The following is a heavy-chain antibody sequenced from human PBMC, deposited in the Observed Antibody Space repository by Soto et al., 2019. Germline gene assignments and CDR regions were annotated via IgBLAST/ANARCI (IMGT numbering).Heavy chain of an antibody. Sequence: QVQLVQSGTEVKKPGASVKVSCKASGYTFTSYGISWVRQAPGQGLEWMGWIRAYNGNTNYAQKLQGRVTMTTDTSKSTAYMELRRLRSDATAGYYCARDAPPEDYWGLGTLVTVSS. CDR3: ARDAPPEDY. J-gene: IGHJ4*02. CDR2: IRAYNGNT. CDR1: GYTFTSYG. V-gene: IGHV1-18*01.